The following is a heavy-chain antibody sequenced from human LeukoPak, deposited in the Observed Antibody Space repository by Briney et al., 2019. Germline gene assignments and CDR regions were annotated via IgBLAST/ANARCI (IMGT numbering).Heavy chain of an antibody. D-gene: IGHD2-15*01. CDR3: ASEYCRGGSSYPPYYYYGMDV. CDR1: VFTFLSYA. CDR2: ISVSGGST. V-gene: IGHV3-23*01. J-gene: IGHJ6*02. Sequence: GGSLRLSCVASVFTFLSYAMSWVRPAPGKGGEWVSAISVSGGSTCYAYSVKGGFTISRDNSKNKLSLQMNSLRAEDTAVYYCASEYCRGGSSYPPYYYYGMDVWGQGTTVTVSS.